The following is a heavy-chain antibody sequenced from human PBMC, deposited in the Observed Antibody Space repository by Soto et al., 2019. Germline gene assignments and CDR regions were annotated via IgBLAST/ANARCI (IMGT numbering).Heavy chain of an antibody. CDR3: AKDIGQYNWNYGRYYFYGMDV. D-gene: IGHD1-7*01. J-gene: IGHJ6*02. CDR1: GFSFDDYA. Sequence: EVQLVESGGGLVRPGRSLRLSCAASGFSFDDYAMHWVRQAPGKGLEWVSGISWNSGSIGYADSVKGRFTISRDNAKNSLYLQMNSLRAEDTAFYYCAKDIGQYNWNYGRYYFYGMDVWGQGTTVTVSS. V-gene: IGHV3-9*01. CDR2: ISWNSGSI.